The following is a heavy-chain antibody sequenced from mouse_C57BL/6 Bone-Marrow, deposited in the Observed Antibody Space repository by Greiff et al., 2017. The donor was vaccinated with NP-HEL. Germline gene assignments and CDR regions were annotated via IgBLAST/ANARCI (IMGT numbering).Heavy chain of an antibody. Sequence: EVQLVESGPELVKPGASVKISCKASGYSFTGYYMNWVKQSPEKSLEWIGEINPSTGGTTYNQKFKAKATLTVDKSSSTAYMQLKSLTSEDSAVYYCARWGIYYYGSSYGFAYWGQGTLVTVSA. CDR2: INPSTGGT. D-gene: IGHD1-1*01. CDR1: GYSFTGYY. V-gene: IGHV1-42*01. J-gene: IGHJ3*01. CDR3: ARWGIYYYGSSYGFAY.